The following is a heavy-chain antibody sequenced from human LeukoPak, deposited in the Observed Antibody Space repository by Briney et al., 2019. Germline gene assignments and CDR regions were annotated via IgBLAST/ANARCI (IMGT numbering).Heavy chain of an antibody. CDR3: AVDRSSLLTDYYYYMDV. Sequence: SETLSLTCTVSGGSISSSSYYWGWIRQPPGKGLEWIGSIYYSGSTYYNPSLKSRVTIFVDTSKNQFSLKLSSVTAADTAVYYCAVDRSSLLTDYYYYMDVWGKGTTVTVSS. D-gene: IGHD6-13*01. V-gene: IGHV4-39*01. CDR2: IYYSGST. CDR1: GGSISSSSYY. J-gene: IGHJ6*03.